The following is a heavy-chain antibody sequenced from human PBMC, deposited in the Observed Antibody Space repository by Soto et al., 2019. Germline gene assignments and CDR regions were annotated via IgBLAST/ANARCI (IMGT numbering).Heavy chain of an antibody. V-gene: IGHV4-39*01. Sequence: SETLSLTCTVSGGSISSSSYYWGWIRQPPGKGLEWIGSIYYSGSTYYNPSLKSRVTISVDTSKNQFSLKLSSVTAAETAVYYCARLATLLNCSGGSCYSEAPYYFDYWGQGTLVTVSS. J-gene: IGHJ4*02. CDR3: ARLATLLNCSGGSCYSEAPYYFDY. CDR1: GGSISSSSYY. CDR2: IYYSGST. D-gene: IGHD2-15*01.